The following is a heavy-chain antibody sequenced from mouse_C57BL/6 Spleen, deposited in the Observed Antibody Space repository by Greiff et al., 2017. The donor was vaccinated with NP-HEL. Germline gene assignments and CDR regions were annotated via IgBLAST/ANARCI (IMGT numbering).Heavy chain of an antibody. CDR3: ARDSGDYYDYDGAWFAY. Sequence: EVQVVESGGGLVKPGGSLKLSCAASGFTFSSYAMSWVRQTPAKRLEWVATISDGGSYTYYPDNVKGRFTISRDNAKNNLYLQMSHLKSEDTAMYYCARDSGDYYDYDGAWFAYWGQGTLVTVSA. CDR2: ISDGGSYT. V-gene: IGHV5-4*01. J-gene: IGHJ3*01. D-gene: IGHD2-4*01. CDR1: GFTFSSYA.